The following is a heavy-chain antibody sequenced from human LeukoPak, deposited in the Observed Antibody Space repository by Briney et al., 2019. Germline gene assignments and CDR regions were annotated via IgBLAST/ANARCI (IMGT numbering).Heavy chain of an antibody. J-gene: IGHJ5*02. D-gene: IGHD2-2*01. CDR3: ARDITSGTFDP. CDR1: TFTVSTTS. Sequence: GGSLRLSCVASTFTVSTTSMSWVRQAPGKGLEWVSVIYGGGSTYYADSVKGRFTISRDNSKNTLYLQMNSLRAEDTAVYYCARDITSGTFDPWGQGTLVTVSS. V-gene: IGHV3-53*01. CDR2: IYGGGST.